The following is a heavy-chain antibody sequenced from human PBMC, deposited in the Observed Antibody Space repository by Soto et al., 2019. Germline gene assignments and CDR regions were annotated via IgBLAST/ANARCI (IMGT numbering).Heavy chain of an antibody. CDR1: GGSISSYY. D-gene: IGHD3-22*01. Sequence: QVQLQESGPGLVKPSETLSLTCTVSGGSISSYYWSWIRQPPGKGLEWIGYIYYSGSTNYNPSLKSRVTISVDTSKNQFSLKLSSVTAAATAVYYCARPNNSGYYGAFDIWGQGTMVTVSS. J-gene: IGHJ3*02. CDR2: IYYSGST. CDR3: ARPNNSGYYGAFDI. V-gene: IGHV4-59*01.